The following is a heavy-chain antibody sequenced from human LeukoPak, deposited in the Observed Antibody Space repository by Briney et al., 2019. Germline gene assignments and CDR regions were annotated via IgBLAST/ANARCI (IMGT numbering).Heavy chain of an antibody. D-gene: IGHD1-26*01. CDR3: ARGGIVGSRTNWFDP. CDR2: IYHSGST. V-gene: IGHV4-38-2*02. J-gene: IGHJ5*02. Sequence: SETLSLTCTVSGYSISSGYYWGWIRQPPGKGLEWSGSIYHSGSTYYNPSLKSRVTISVDTSKNQFSLKLTSVTPVDTAVYYCARGGIVGSRTNWFDPWGQGILVTVSS. CDR1: GYSISSGYY.